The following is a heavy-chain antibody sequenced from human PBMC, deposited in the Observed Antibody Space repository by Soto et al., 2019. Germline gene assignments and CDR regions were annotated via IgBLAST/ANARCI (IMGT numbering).Heavy chain of an antibody. Sequence: QVQLVQSGAEVKKPGSSVKVSCKASGGTFSSYAISWVRQAPGQGLEWMGGIIPIFGTANYAQKFQGRVTINADKSTSTVYMELSSLRSEDTAVYYCARSQDYYDSSGYSYWGQGTLVTVSS. CDR2: IIPIFGTA. V-gene: IGHV1-69*06. CDR3: ARSQDYYDSSGYSY. CDR1: GGTFSSYA. J-gene: IGHJ4*02. D-gene: IGHD3-22*01.